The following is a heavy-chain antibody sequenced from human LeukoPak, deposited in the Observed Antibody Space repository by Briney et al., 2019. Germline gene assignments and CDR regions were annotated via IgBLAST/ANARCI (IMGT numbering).Heavy chain of an antibody. CDR2: IKQAGSEK. CDR3: ARPGIAVAGTEDY. J-gene: IGHJ4*02. V-gene: IGHV3-7*01. CDR1: GFTFNSYW. D-gene: IGHD6-19*01. Sequence: GGSLRLSCVASGFTFNSYWMTWVRQAPGKGLEWVANIKQAGSEKYYVDSVKGRFAITRDNAKNSLYLQMNSLRAEDTAVYYCARPGIAVAGTEDYWGQGTLVTVSS.